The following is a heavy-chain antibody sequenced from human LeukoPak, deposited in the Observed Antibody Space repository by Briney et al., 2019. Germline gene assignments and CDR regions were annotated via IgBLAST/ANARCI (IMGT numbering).Heavy chain of an antibody. J-gene: IGHJ4*02. V-gene: IGHV5-51*01. CDR3: ARPTREGSGWYYFDY. CDR2: IYPGDSDT. D-gene: IGHD6-19*01. CDR1: GYSFTSYW. Sequence: GESLKISCKGSGYSFTSYWIGWVRQVPGKGLEWMGIIYPGDSDTRYSPSFQGQVTISADKSISTAYLQWGSLKASDTAMYYCARPTREGSGWYYFDYWGQGTLVTVSS.